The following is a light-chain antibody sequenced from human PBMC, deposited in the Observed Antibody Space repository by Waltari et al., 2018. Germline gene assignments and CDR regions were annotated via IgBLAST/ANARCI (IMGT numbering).Light chain of an antibody. CDR3: QQYYSSFT. Sequence: DTVMTQSTDSLAVSPGERATSNCRSSQSVLKSTNNKNSLAWYQQKPVQPPKLIIHWASTRESVVPDRFSSSVSVTDFTLPINSLQAEYVAVYYCQQYYSSFTFGPGTKVDI. V-gene: IGKV4-1*01. CDR1: QSVLKSTNNKNS. J-gene: IGKJ3*01. CDR2: WAS.